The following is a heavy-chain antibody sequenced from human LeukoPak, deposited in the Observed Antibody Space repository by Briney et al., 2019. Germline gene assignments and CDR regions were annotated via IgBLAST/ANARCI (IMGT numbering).Heavy chain of an antibody. CDR1: GGSISSYY. D-gene: IGHD4-11*01. CDR3: ARDLESNGAFDI. CDR2: IYYSGST. Sequence: SETLSLTCTVSGGSISSYYWSWIRQPPGKGLEWIGYIYYSGSTNYNPSLKSRVTISVDTSKNQFSLKLSSVTAADTAVYYCARDLESNGAFDIWGQGTMVTVSS. J-gene: IGHJ3*02. V-gene: IGHV4-59*01.